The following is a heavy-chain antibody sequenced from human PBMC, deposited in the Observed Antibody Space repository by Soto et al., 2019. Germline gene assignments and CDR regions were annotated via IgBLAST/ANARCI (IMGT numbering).Heavy chain of an antibody. CDR2: IYYSGST. J-gene: IGHJ6*02. V-gene: IGHV4-39*01. CDR3: ARLDYDFWSGSYGMDV. CDR1: GGSISSSSYY. D-gene: IGHD3-3*01. Sequence: SETLSLTCTVSGGSISSSSYYWGWIRQPPGKGLEWIGSIYYSGSTYYNPSLKSRVTISVDTSKNQFSLKLSSVTAADTAVYYCARLDYDFWSGSYGMDVWGQGTTVTVSS.